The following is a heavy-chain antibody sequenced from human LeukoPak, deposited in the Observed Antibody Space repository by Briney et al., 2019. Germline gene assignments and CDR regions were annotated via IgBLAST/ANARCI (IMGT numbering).Heavy chain of an antibody. CDR3: ARGRHSMVRGVPNWFDP. CDR1: GYTFTGYY. J-gene: IGHJ5*02. CDR2: MNPNSGNT. V-gene: IGHV1-8*03. Sequence: ASVKVSCKASGYTFTGYYMHWVRQAPGQGLEWMGWMNPNSGNTGYAQKFQGRVTITRNTSISTAYMELSSLRSEDTAVYYCARGRHSMVRGVPNWFDPWGQGTLVTVSS. D-gene: IGHD3-10*01.